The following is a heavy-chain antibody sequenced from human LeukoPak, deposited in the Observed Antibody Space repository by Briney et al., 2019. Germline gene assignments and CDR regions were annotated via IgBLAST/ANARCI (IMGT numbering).Heavy chain of an antibody. CDR2: ISGSGGST. V-gene: IGHV3-23*01. CDR3: AQSDYFDPNAFDI. CDR1: GFTFSSYA. J-gene: IGHJ3*02. Sequence: GGSLRLSCAASGFTFSSYAMSWVRQAPGKGLEWVSAISGSGGSTYYADSVKGRFTISRDNSKNTLYLQMNSLRAEDTAVYYCAQSDYFDPNAFDIWGQGTMVTVSS. D-gene: IGHD2/OR15-2a*01.